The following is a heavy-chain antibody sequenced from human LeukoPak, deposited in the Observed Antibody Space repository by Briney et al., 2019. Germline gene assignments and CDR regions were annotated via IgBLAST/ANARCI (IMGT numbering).Heavy chain of an antibody. D-gene: IGHD6-19*01. CDR1: GGTFSTFA. CDR3: AKTIAVAGTSIWFDP. Sequence: SVKVSCKASGGTFSTFAINWVRQAPGQGLEWMGGIIPIFGTAKYAQKFQGRVTITADESTSTAYMELSSLRSEDTALYYCAKTIAVAGTSIWFDPWGQGTLVTVSS. J-gene: IGHJ5*02. V-gene: IGHV1-69*13. CDR2: IIPIFGTA.